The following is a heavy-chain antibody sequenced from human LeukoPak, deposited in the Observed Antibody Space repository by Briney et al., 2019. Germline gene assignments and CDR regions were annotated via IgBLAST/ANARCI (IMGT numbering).Heavy chain of an antibody. CDR2: IRYGASNK. D-gene: IGHD4-17*01. CDR3: AKRAHGDTVMSMVGIIWFHP. CDR1: GFTFSSFS. V-gene: IGHV3-33*03. J-gene: IGHJ5*02. Sequence: PGGSLRLSCAASGFTFSSFSMHWVRQAPGKGLEWVAVIRYGASNKYYADSVKGRFTISRDNSKNTLYLQMNSLRADDTAVYYCAKRAHGDTVMSMVGIIWFHPWGQGTLVSVSS.